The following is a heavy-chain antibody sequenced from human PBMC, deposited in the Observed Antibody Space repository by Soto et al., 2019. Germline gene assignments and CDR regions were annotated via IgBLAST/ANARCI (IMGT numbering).Heavy chain of an antibody. J-gene: IGHJ6*02. CDR2: ISSSGSTI. V-gene: IGHV3-48*03. D-gene: IGHD6-6*01. CDR3: AREGVVDGSSSGFEDV. CDR1: GFTFSSYE. Sequence: LRLSCAASGFTFSSYEMNWVRQAPGKGLEWVSYISSSGSTIYYADSVKGRFTISRDNAKNSLYLQMNSLRAEDTAVYYCAREGVVDGSSSGFEDVWGQGTRVTVSS.